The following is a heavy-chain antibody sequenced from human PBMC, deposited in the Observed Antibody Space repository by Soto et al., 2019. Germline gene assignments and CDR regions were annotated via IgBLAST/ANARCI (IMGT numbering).Heavy chain of an antibody. Sequence: SVKVSCKASGYTFTGYYMHWVRQAPGQGLEWMGWINPNSGGTNYAQKFQGRVTMIRDMSISTAYMELSRLRSEYTAVYYCPRGKMATTKGIDYWGQGTLVTVSS. CDR1: GYTFTGYY. CDR3: PRGKMATTKGIDY. CDR2: INPNSGGT. J-gene: IGHJ4*02. D-gene: IGHD5-12*01. V-gene: IGHV1-2*02.